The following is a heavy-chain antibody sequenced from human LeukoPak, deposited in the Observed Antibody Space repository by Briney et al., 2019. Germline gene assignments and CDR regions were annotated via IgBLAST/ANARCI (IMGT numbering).Heavy chain of an antibody. D-gene: IGHD3-10*01. Sequence: PGGSLRLSCAASGFTFSNAWMSWVRQAPGKGLEWVGRIKSKTDGGTTDYAAPVKGRFTISRDDSKNTLYLQMNSLKTEDTAVYYCTTSPMVRGEEFWFDPWGQGTLVTVSS. CDR3: TTSPMVRGEEFWFDP. V-gene: IGHV3-15*01. CDR1: GFTFSNAW. J-gene: IGHJ5*02. CDR2: IKSKTDGGTT.